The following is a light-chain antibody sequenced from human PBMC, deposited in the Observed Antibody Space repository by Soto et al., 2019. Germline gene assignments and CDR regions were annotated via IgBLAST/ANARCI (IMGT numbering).Light chain of an antibody. Sequence: EIVMTQSPATLSVSPGDRATLSCRASQSVTSNLAWYQQKPGQAPRLLIYDTSTRATGIPARFSGSGSGTEFTLTISRLEPEDFAVYYCQQYGSSPITFGQGTRREIK. V-gene: IGKV3-15*01. CDR3: QQYGSSPIT. CDR1: QSVTSN. J-gene: IGKJ5*01. CDR2: DTS.